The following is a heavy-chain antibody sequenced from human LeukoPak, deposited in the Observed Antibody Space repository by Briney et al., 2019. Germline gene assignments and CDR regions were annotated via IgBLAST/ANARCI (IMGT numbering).Heavy chain of an antibody. J-gene: IGHJ5*02. CDR3: ARDWSCSSSICNTDRNWFDP. D-gene: IGHD2-2*02. Sequence: GRSLRLSCAASGXTFSDYYVSWIRQAPGKGLECVSYISSTSTYTDYADSVKGRFTISRDNAKNLLYLQMSSLRPEGTAVYYCARDWSCSSSICNTDRNWFDPWGQGTLVTVSS. CDR1: GXTFSDYY. V-gene: IGHV3-11*05. CDR2: ISSTSTYT.